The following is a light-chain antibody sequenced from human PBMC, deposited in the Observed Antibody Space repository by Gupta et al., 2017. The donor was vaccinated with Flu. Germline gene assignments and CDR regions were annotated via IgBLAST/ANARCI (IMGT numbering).Light chain of an antibody. CDR3: QHYYSMWT. Sequence: IACKSSQSVLRPSNKTHYLAWYQQKPSETPELLIYGSSTRESGVPDLFSGSGSGKDFTLTISTLQAEYVAVYYCQHYYSMWTFGQGTKVEVK. J-gene: IGKJ1*01. V-gene: IGKV4-1*01. CDR2: GSS. CDR1: QSVLRPSNKTHY.